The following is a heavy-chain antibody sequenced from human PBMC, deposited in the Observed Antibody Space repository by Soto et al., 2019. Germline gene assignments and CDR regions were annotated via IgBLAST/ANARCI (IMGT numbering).Heavy chain of an antibody. Sequence: EVQLVESGGGLVQPGRSLRLSCAASGFTFDDYAMHWVRQAPGKGLEWVSGISWNRGSIGYADSVKGRFTISRDNAKNTLYLQMNSLRAEDTALYYCAKAVGVRGGEPFDPWGQGTLVTVSS. CDR1: GFTFDDYA. D-gene: IGHD3-10*01. CDR2: ISWNRGSI. CDR3: AKAVGVRGGEPFDP. V-gene: IGHV3-9*01. J-gene: IGHJ5*02.